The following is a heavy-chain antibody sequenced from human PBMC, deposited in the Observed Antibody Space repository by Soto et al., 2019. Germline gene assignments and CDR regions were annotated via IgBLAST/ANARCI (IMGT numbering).Heavy chain of an antibody. Sequence: QVQLVESGGGVVQPGRSLRLSCAASGFTFSSYAMHWVRQAPGKGLEWVAVISYDGSNKYYADSVKGRFTISRDNSKNTRYLQMNSPRAEDTAVYYCAREPTSVYSYGYLYYFDHWGQGTLVTVSS. CDR2: ISYDGSNK. V-gene: IGHV3-30-3*01. D-gene: IGHD5-18*01. CDR3: AREPTSVYSYGYLYYFDH. CDR1: GFTFSSYA. J-gene: IGHJ4*02.